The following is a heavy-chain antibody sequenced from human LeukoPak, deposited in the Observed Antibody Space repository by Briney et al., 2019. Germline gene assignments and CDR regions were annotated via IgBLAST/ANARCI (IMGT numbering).Heavy chain of an antibody. Sequence: ASVKVSCEASGYTFTSYDINWVRQATGQGLEWMGWMNPNSGNTGYAQKFQGRVTMTRNTSISTAYMELSSLRSEDTAVYYCAREREWLRFRTGRDAFDIWGQGTMVTVSS. V-gene: IGHV1-8*01. CDR2: MNPNSGNT. CDR1: GYTFTSYD. CDR3: AREREWLRFRTGRDAFDI. D-gene: IGHD5-12*01. J-gene: IGHJ3*02.